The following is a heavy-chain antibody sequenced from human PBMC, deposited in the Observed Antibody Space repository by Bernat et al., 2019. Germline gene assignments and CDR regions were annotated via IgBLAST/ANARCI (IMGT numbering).Heavy chain of an antibody. CDR1: GGSISSGDYY. J-gene: IGHJ4*02. CDR3: ARANNKGDYYDSSGEDY. CDR2: IYYSGST. D-gene: IGHD3-22*01. Sequence: QVQLQESGPGLVKPSQTQSLTCTVSGGSISSGDYYWSWIRQPPGKGLEWIGYIYYSGSTYYNPSLKSRVTISVDTSKNQFSLKLSSVTAADTAVYYCARANNKGDYYDSSGEDYWGQGTLVTVSS. V-gene: IGHV4-30-4*01.